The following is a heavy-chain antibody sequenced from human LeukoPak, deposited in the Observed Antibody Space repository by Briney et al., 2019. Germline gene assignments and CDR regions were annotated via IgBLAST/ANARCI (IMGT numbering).Heavy chain of an antibody. CDR1: GFTFSSYS. CDR2: VGSSSSYI. V-gene: IGHV3-21*01. J-gene: IGHJ4*02. Sequence: PGGSLRLSCAASGFTFSSYSMNWVRQAPGKGLEWVSSVGSSSSYIYYADSVKGRFTISRDNAKNSLCLQMNSLRAEDTAVYYCARGDILTDLDYWGQGTLVTVSS. D-gene: IGHD3-9*01. CDR3: ARGDILTDLDY.